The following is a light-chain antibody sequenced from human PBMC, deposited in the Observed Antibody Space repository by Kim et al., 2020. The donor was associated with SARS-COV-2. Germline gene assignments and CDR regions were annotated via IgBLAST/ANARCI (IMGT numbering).Light chain of an antibody. J-gene: IGLJ1*01. CDR2: DVS. V-gene: IGLV2-14*04. Sequence: GQSITISCTGTSSDVGGYNYVSWYQQHPGKAPKLMSYDVSKRPSGVSNRFSGSKSGNTASLTISGLQAEDEADYYCSSYTGSSTYVFGTGTKVTVL. CDR1: SSDVGGYNY. CDR3: SSYTGSSTYV.